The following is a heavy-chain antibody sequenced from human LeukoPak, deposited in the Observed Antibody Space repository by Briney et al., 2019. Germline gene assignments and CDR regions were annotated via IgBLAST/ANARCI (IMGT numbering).Heavy chain of an antibody. CDR3: ARDLGDGYLANDY. Sequence: PSETLSLTCTVSGGSISSGAYYWSWIRQHPGKGLEWIGYIYYSGIPYYNPSLKGRVTISIDTSKNQFSLKLSSVTAADTAVYYCARDLGDGYLANDYWGQGTLVTVSS. V-gene: IGHV4-31*03. J-gene: IGHJ4*02. CDR2: IYYSGIP. D-gene: IGHD5-24*01. CDR1: GGSISSGAYY.